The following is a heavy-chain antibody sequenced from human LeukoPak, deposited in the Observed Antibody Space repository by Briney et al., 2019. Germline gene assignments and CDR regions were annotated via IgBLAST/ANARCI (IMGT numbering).Heavy chain of an antibody. CDR2: ISSSGSTI. D-gene: IGHD3-22*01. CDR3: ARDHKDHWYYYDSSGTIDI. V-gene: IGHV3-48*03. CDR1: GFTFSSYE. J-gene: IGHJ3*02. Sequence: GGSLRLSCAASGFTFSSYEMNWVRQAPGKGLEWVSYISSSGSTIYYADSVKGRFTISRDNAKNTLYLQMNSLRAEDTAVYYCARDHKDHWYYYDSSGTIDIWGQGTMVTVSS.